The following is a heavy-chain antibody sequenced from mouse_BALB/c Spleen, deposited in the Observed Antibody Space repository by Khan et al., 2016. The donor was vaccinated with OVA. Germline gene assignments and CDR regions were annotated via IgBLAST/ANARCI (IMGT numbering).Heavy chain of an antibody. CDR3: ARRGGYGDGAWFAY. CDR1: GYSITTDYA. CDR2: ISYSGGT. Sequence: VQLKESGPGLVKPSQSLSLTCTVTGYSITTDYAWNWIRQFPGKKLEWMAYISYSGGTSYNPSLKSRISITRDTSKNQFFLQLNSVTTEDTATYYGARRGGYGDGAWFAYWGQGTLVTVSA. J-gene: IGHJ3*01. V-gene: IGHV3-2*02. D-gene: IGHD2-2*01.